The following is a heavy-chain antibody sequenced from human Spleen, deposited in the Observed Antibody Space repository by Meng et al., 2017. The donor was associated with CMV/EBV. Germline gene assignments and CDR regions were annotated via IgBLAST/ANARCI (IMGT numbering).Heavy chain of an antibody. V-gene: IGHV4-4*07. CDR1: GGSISSYY. CDR2: IYNSGST. CDR3: ARELSWFDP. Sequence: QLQLQESAPGSVTSSEILSVTSTVSGGSISSYYCGLIRHPAAKGMEWIGRIYNSGSTNYNPSLNSRVPMSADTSKNQCSLKLSSVTAADTVVYYCARELSWFDPWGPGTLVTVSS. J-gene: IGHJ5*02.